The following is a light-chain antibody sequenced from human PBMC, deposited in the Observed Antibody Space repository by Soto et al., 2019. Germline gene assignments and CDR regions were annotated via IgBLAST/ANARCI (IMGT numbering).Light chain of an antibody. Sequence: QSVLTQPPSVSGAPGQRVTISCTGSSSNIGAGYDVRWYQQLPGTAPKLLIYGNSNRPSGVPDRFSGSKSGTSASLAITGLQAEDEADCYCQSYDSSLSGYVFGTGTKLTVL. CDR3: QSYDSSLSGYV. CDR1: SSNIGAGYD. J-gene: IGLJ1*01. V-gene: IGLV1-40*01. CDR2: GNS.